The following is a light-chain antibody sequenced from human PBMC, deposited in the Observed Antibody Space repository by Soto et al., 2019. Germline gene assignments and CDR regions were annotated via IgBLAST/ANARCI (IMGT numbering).Light chain of an antibody. CDR3: NSFTTTNTYV. CDR2: DVS. Sequence: SALTQPASVFGSPGQSVTISCTGARRAVGGFDHVSWYQQHPGKVPRLLIYDVSSRPSGVSDRFSGSKSGNTASLTISGLQAEDEADYYCNSFTTTNTYVFGTGTKVTV. V-gene: IGLV2-14*03. CDR1: RRAVGGFDH. J-gene: IGLJ1*01.